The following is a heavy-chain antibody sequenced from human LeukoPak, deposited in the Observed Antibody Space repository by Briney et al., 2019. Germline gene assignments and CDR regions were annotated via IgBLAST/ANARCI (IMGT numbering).Heavy chain of an antibody. CDR1: GDSITSYY. CDR2: IYYSGST. J-gene: IGHJ4*02. CDR3: ARDPGNSYGYSPFDY. Sequence: PSETLSLTCTVSGDSITSYYWSWIRQPPGKGLEWIGYIYYSGSTNYNPSLKSRVTISVDTSKNQFSLKLSSVTAADTAVYYCARDPGNSYGYSPFDYWGQGTLVTVSS. D-gene: IGHD5-18*01. V-gene: IGHV4-59*01.